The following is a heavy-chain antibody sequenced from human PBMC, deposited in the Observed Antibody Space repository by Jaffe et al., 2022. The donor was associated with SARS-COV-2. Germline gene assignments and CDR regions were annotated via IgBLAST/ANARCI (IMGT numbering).Heavy chain of an antibody. J-gene: IGHJ6*02. CDR2: IWYDGSNK. CDR3: ARAGPLRLGELSLFYYYYGMDV. Sequence: QVQLVESGGGVVQPGRSLRLSCAASGFTFSSYGMHWVRQAPGKGLEWVAVIWYDGSNKYYADSVKGRFTISRDNSKNTLYLQMNSLRAEDTAVYYCARAGPLRLGELSLFYYYYGMDVWGQGTTVTVSS. V-gene: IGHV3-33*01. D-gene: IGHD3-16*02. CDR1: GFTFSSYG.